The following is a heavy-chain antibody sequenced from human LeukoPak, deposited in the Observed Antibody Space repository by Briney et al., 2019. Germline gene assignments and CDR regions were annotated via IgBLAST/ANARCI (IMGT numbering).Heavy chain of an antibody. D-gene: IGHD4-11*01. V-gene: IGHV1-2*02. CDR1: GYTFRGNY. CDR2: IDANNGDT. Sequence: ASVTVSCKASGYTFRGNYIHWLRQAPGQGLEWMGWIDANNGDTKSAQKFQGRVTMSRDTSISTAYMDLSSLSPDDAAVYYCARDPSSVTLYFFDYWGQGTLVTVSS. J-gene: IGHJ4*02. CDR3: ARDPSSVTLYFFDY.